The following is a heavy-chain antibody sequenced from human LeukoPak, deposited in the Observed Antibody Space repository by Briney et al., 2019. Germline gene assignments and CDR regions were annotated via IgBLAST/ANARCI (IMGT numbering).Heavy chain of an antibody. D-gene: IGHD6-13*01. J-gene: IGHJ4*02. CDR2: IYYSGST. CDR3: ARDSRIAAAGLDY. Sequence: SQTLSLTCTVSGGSISSGGYYWSWIRQHPGKGLEWIGYIYYSGSTYYNPSLKSRVTISVDTSKNQFSLKLSSVTAADTAVYYCARDSRIAAAGLDYRGQGTLVTVSS. CDR1: GGSISSGGYY. V-gene: IGHV4-31*03.